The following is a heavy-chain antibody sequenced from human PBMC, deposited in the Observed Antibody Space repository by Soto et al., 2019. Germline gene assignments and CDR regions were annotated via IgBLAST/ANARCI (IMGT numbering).Heavy chain of an antibody. CDR2: ISFTSSTI. V-gene: IGHV3-48*01. CDR3: ARFRYCSGGNCYSYNHYYMDV. CDR1: GFTFSGYS. D-gene: IGHD2-15*01. Sequence: EVQVVESGGGLVQPGGSLRLSCAASGFTFSGYSMSWVRQAPGKGLEWISSISFTSSTIYYADSVKGRFTISRDNAKNSLYLQMNSLRAEDTAVYYCARFRYCSGGNCYSYNHYYMDVWGKGTTVTVSS. J-gene: IGHJ6*03.